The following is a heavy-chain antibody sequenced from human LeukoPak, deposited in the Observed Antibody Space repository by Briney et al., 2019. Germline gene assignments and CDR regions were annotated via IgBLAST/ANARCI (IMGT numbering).Heavy chain of an antibody. D-gene: IGHD4-23*01. CDR1: GGSISSSSHY. V-gene: IGHV4-39*07. J-gene: IGHJ3*02. Sequence: PSETLSLTCTVSGGSISSSSHYWGWIRQPPGKGLEWIGSIYYSGTTAYNPSLKSRVTISVDTSKNQFSLKLSSVTAADTAVYYCARDKLTVVRAGAFDIWGQGTMVTVSS. CDR2: IYYSGTT. CDR3: ARDKLTVVRAGAFDI.